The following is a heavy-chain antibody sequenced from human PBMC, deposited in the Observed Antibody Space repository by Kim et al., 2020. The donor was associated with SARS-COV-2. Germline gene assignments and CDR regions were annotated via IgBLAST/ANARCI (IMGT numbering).Heavy chain of an antibody. CDR3: ARALTMVRGVPFDY. Sequence: PPLKSRVTISVDTAKNQFSLKLSSVPAADTAVYYCARALTMVRGVPFDYWGQGTLVTVSS. D-gene: IGHD3-10*01. V-gene: IGHV4-59*01. J-gene: IGHJ4*02.